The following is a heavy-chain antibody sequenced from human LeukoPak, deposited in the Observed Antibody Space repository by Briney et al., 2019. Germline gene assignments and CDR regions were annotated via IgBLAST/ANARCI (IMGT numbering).Heavy chain of an antibody. V-gene: IGHV4-38-2*01. CDR2: IYHSGST. Sequence: SETLSLTCAVSGYSISSGYYWGWIRQPPGKGLEWIGSIYHSGSTYYNPSLKSRVTISVDTSKNQFSLKLSSLTAADTAVYYCARTIAAANWFDPWGQGTLVTVSS. CDR1: GYSISSGYY. CDR3: ARTIAAANWFDP. D-gene: IGHD6-13*01. J-gene: IGHJ5*02.